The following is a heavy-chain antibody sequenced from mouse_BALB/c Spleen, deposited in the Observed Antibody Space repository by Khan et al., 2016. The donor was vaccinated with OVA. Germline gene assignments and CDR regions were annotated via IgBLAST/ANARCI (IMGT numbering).Heavy chain of an antibody. CDR2: ISDGGSYT. CDR3: ARAGYGGFAY. V-gene: IGHV5-4*02. CDR1: GFTFSDYY. Sequence: EVELVESGGGLVKPGGSLKLSCAASGFTFSDYYMYWVRQTPEKRLEWVATISDGGSYTYYPDSVKGRFTISRDNAKNNLYLQMSSLKSEETAMYYGARAGYGGFAYWGQGTLVTVSA. J-gene: IGHJ3*01. D-gene: IGHD1-1*02.